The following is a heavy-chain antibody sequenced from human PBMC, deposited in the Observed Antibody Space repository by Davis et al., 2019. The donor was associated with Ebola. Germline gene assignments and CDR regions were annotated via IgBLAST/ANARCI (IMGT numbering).Heavy chain of an antibody. V-gene: IGHV4-4*07. CDR2: IYTSGST. J-gene: IGHJ3*02. D-gene: IGHD6-19*01. CDR3: ARAPGYSSGWYSFDAFDI. CDR1: AGSISSYY. Sequence: SETLSLTCTVSAGSISSYYCSLIRQPAGKGLEWIGRIYTSGSTNYNPSLKSRVTMSVDTSKNQFSLKLSSVTAADTAVYYCARAPGYSSGWYSFDAFDIWGKGTMVTVSS.